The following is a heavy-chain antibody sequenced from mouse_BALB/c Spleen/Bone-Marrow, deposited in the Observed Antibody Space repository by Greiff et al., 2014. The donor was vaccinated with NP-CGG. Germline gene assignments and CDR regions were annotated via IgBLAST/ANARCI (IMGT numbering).Heavy chain of an antibody. CDR2: ISSGGGST. CDR1: GFAFSRYD. V-gene: IGHV5-12-1*01. Sequence: VQLKESGGGLVKPGGSLKLSCAASGFAFSRYDMSWVRQTPEKRLEWVAYISSGGGSTYYPDTVKGRFTISRDNAKNTLYLQMSSLKSEGTAMYYCAREVLRDYFDYWGQGTTLTVSS. CDR3: AREVLRDYFDY. D-gene: IGHD1-1*01. J-gene: IGHJ2*01.